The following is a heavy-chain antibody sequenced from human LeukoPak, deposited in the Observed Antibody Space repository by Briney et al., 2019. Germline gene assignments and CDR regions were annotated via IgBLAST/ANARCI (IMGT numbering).Heavy chain of an antibody. Sequence: PGGSLRLSCAASGFTFSSYSMSWVRQAPGKGLEWVSAISGSGGSTYYADSVKGRFTISRDNSKNTLYLQMNSLRAEDTAVYYCAKSLPRYYYYGMDVWGQGTTVTVSS. V-gene: IGHV3-23*01. CDR2: ISGSGGST. CDR3: AKSLPRYYYYGMDV. CDR1: GFTFSSYS. J-gene: IGHJ6*02.